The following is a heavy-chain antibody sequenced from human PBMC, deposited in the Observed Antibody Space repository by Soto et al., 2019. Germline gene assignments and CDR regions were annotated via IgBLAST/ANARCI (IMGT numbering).Heavy chain of an antibody. J-gene: IGHJ6*02. V-gene: IGHV1-18*01. CDR2: ISAYNGNT. CDR1: GYTFTSYG. Sequence: ASVKVSCKASGYTFTSYGISWVRQAPGQGLEWMGWISAYNGNTNYAQKLQGRVTMTTDTSTSKAYMELRSLRSDDTAVYYCARGTTYDFWSGYYTGDYYYGMDVWRQGTTVTVSS. D-gene: IGHD3-3*01. CDR3: ARGTTYDFWSGYYTGDYYYGMDV.